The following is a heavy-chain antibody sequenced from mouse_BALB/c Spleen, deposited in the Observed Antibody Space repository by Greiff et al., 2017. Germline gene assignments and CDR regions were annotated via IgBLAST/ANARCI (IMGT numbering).Heavy chain of an antibody. Sequence: EVQLVESGAELVKPGASVKLSCTASGFNIKDTYMHWVKQRPEQGLEWIGRIDPANGNTKYDPKFQGKATITADTSSNTAYLQLSSLTSEDTAVYYCATGSSYVAYWGQGTLVTVSA. CDR2: IDPANGNT. V-gene: IGHV14-3*02. D-gene: IGHD1-1*01. CDR3: ATGSSYVAY. CDR1: GFNIKDTY. J-gene: IGHJ3*01.